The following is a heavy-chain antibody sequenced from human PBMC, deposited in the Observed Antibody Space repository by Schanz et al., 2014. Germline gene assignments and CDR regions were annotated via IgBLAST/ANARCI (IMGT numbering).Heavy chain of an antibody. CDR3: ARVGRDYISSSVLDSLHY. D-gene: IGHD6-6*01. J-gene: IGHJ4*02. CDR2: ISFDGGKT. Sequence: VQLVESGGGLVQPGGSLRLSCAVSGFTFRNYWMSWVRQAPGKGLEWVAHISFDGGKTYYADSVKGRFTISRDNTKNTLFLQMNNLRPEDTAMYFCARVGRDYISSSVLDSLHYWGQGSLVTVS. CDR1: GFTFRNYW. V-gene: IGHV3-30*03.